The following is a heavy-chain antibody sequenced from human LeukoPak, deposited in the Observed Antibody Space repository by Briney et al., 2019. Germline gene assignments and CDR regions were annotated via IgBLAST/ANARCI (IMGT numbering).Heavy chain of an antibody. V-gene: IGHV1-8*03. CDR2: MNPNSGNT. J-gene: IGHJ4*02. D-gene: IGHD3-22*01. CDR1: GHTFTSYD. Sequence: ASVKVSCKASGHTFTSYDINWVRQATGQGLEWMGWMNPNSGNTGYAQKFQGRVTITRNTSISTAYMELSSLRSEDTAVYYCASDDSSGEYDLPFGYWGQGTLVTVSS. CDR3: ASDDSSGEYDLPFGY.